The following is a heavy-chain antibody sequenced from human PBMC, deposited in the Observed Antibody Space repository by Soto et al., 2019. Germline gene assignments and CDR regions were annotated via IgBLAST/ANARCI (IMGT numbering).Heavy chain of an antibody. CDR3: ARKITIFGVVINNWFDP. Sequence: VQLVESGGGLVQPGGSLRLSCAASGFTFSSYWMSWVRQAPGKGLEWVANIKQDGSEKYYVDSVKGRFTISRDNAKNSLYLQMNSLRAEDTAVYYCARKITIFGVVINNWFDPWGQGTLVTVSS. V-gene: IGHV3-7*01. J-gene: IGHJ5*02. CDR1: GFTFSSYW. D-gene: IGHD3-3*01. CDR2: IKQDGSEK.